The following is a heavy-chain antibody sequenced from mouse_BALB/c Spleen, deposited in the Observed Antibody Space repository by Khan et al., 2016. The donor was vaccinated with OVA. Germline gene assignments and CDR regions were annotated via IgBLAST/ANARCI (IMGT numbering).Heavy chain of an antibody. D-gene: IGHD2-3*01. V-gene: IGHV14-3*02. CDR2: IAPANGNT. CDR3: AQPSYDHRYVEV. CDR1: GFNIKDTY. J-gene: IGHJ1*01. Sequence: VRLQQSGVELVKPGASVKLSCTASGFNIKDTYIHWVKQRPEQGLEWIGRIAPANGNTKYDPKFQGKATITADTSSNTSYLQLSSLTSEDTAVYYCAQPSYDHRYVEVWGAGTTGTVSS.